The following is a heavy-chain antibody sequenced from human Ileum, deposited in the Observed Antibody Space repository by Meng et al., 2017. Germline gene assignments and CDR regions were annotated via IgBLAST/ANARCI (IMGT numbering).Heavy chain of an antibody. D-gene: IGHD3-9*01. CDR2: IIGSGNNI. CDR3: ARERAGYYYDY. CDR1: GFNFIPYT. V-gene: IGHV3-21*01. Sequence: VRSVGAGGALAKPGVSLRLSCAASGFNFIPYTMDWVRQAPGKGLEWVSSIIGSGNNIYYADSVKGRFTISRDNAKSSLYLQMNSLRDEDTAVYYCARERAGYYYDYWGQGTLVTVSS. J-gene: IGHJ4*02.